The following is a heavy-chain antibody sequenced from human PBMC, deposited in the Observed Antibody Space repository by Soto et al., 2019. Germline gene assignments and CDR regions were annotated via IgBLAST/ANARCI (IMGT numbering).Heavy chain of an antibody. CDR3: ARAKLTYYYDSSGYYYHDY. J-gene: IGHJ4*02. V-gene: IGHV4-34*01. Sequence: SETLSLTCAVYGGSFSGYYWSWIRQPPGKGLEWIGEINHSGSTNYNPSLKGRVTISVDTSKNQFSLKLSSVTAADTAVYYCARAKLTYYYDSSGYYYHDYWGQGTLVTVSS. D-gene: IGHD3-22*01. CDR2: INHSGST. CDR1: GGSFSGYY.